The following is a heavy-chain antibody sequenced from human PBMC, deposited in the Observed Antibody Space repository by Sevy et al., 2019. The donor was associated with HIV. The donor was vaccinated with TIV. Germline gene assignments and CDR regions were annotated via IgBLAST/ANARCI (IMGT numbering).Heavy chain of an antibody. J-gene: IGHJ5*02. V-gene: IGHV4-59*01. D-gene: IGHD5-12*01. CDR1: GGSISAYY. CDR2: IYYTGST. CDR3: AGAPPVRSGDDSLNWFDP. Sequence: SETLSLTCTVSGGSISAYYWSWIRQPPGKPLEYIGYIYYTGSTNYNPSLKSRVTISVDTSKNRFSLKLNSVTAADTAGYFCAGAPPVRSGDDSLNWFDPWGQGTLVTVSS.